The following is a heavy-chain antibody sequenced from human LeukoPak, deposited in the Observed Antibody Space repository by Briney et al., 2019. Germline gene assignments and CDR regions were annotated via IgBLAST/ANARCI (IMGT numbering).Heavy chain of an antibody. CDR2: IIPIFGTA. D-gene: IGHD3-9*01. J-gene: IGHJ4*02. CDR3: ARGIPSAGYYDILTGSY. CDR1: GGTFSSYA. V-gene: IGHV1-69*13. Sequence: GASVKVSCKASGGTFSSYAISWVRQAPGQGLEWMGGIIPIFGTANYAQKFQGRVTITADESTSTAYMELSSLRSEDTAVYYCARGIPSAGYYDILTGSYWGQGTLVTVSS.